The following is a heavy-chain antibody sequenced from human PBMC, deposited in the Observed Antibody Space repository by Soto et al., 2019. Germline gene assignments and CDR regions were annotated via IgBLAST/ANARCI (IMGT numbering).Heavy chain of an antibody. J-gene: IGHJ6*02. CDR2: IIPIFGRA. CDR1: GGTFSSYA. V-gene: IGHV1-69*13. Sequence: SVKVSCKASGGTFSSYAFSWVRQAPGQGLEWMGGIIPIFGRANYAQKFQGRVTITADESTSTGYMELSSLRPEDTAMYYCARDPTYSDNVTVVPAKYGMDVWG. D-gene: IGHD2-15*01. CDR3: ARDPTYSDNVTVVPAKYGMDV.